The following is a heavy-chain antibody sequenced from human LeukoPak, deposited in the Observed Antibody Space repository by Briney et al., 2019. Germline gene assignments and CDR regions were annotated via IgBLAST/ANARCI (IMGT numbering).Heavy chain of an antibody. D-gene: IGHD2-21*02. V-gene: IGHV3-23*01. J-gene: IGHJ5*02. CDR3: AKDPARTYCGGDCYPAGNWFDP. CDR2: ISGSGGST. Sequence: GGSLRLSCAASGFTFSSYAMSWVRQAPRKGLEWVSAISGSGGSTYYADSVKGRFTISRDNSKNTPYLQMNSLRAEDTAVYYCAKDPARTYCGGDCYPAGNWFDPWGQGTLVTVSS. CDR1: GFTFSSYA.